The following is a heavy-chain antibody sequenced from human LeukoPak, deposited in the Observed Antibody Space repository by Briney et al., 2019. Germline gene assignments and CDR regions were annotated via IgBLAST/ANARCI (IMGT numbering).Heavy chain of an antibody. D-gene: IGHD2-21*02. V-gene: IGHV4-39*01. J-gene: IGHJ2*01. CDR2: IYYSWST. CDR1: GGSISSSRFY. Sequence: SETLSLTCIVSGGSISSSRFYWGWLRQPPGKGLEWIGTIYYSWSTYYNPSLKSRVSISADTSKNQFSLNLSSVTAADTGVYYCARHVSSDLRIVVVTSDWYFDRWGRGTLVTVSS. CDR3: ARHVSSDLRIVVVTSDWYFDR.